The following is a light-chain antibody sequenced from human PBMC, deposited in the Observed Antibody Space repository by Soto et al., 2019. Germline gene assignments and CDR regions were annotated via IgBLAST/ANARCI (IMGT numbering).Light chain of an antibody. CDR2: EVS. V-gene: IGLV2-14*01. J-gene: IGLJ1*01. Sequence: QSALTQPASVSGSPGQWITISCTGTSTEISVHNYVYRYQHHPGKAPKLMVYEVSDRPSGISNRFSGSKSGNTASLTISGLQAEDEADYYCRSYTTRSSRGVFGAGTKLTVL. CDR1: STEISVHNY. CDR3: RSYTTRSSRGV.